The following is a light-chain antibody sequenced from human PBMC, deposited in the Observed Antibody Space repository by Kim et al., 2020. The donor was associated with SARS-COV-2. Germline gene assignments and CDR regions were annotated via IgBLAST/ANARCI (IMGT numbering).Light chain of an antibody. CDR2: GSS. J-gene: IGKJ4*01. V-gene: IGKV3-20*01. CDR1: QTIAVSY. Sequence: PGDIATLSCRASQTIAVSYFAWYQQKPGQAPRLLIYGSSKRATGIPDRFSGSGSGTDFTLTIGRLEPEDFAVYYCQQYGGSLIFGGGTKVDIK. CDR3: QQYGGSLI.